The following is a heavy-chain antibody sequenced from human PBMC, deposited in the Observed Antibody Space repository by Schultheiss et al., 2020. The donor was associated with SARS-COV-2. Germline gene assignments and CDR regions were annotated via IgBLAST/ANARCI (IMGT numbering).Heavy chain of an antibody. CDR2: IISSSSYI. Sequence: GGSLRLSCAASGFTFSSYSMNWVRQAPGKGLEWVSSIISSSSYIYYADSVKGRFAISRDNAKNSLYLQMNSLRAEDTAVYYCARGLKWELYDAFDIWGQGTMVTVSS. D-gene: IGHD1-26*01. CDR1: GFTFSSYS. J-gene: IGHJ3*02. CDR3: ARGLKWELYDAFDI. V-gene: IGHV3-21*01.